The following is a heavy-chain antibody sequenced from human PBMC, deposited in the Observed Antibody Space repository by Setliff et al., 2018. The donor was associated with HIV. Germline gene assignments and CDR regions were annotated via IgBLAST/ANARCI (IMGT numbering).Heavy chain of an antibody. V-gene: IGHV1-69*13. CDR3: ARESGICGGDCHYAFDM. D-gene: IGHD2-21*02. Sequence: SVKVSCKASGGTFSTHSISWVRQAPGQGLEWMGGIIPIFGTTNYARKFQGRVTITADDSTSTAYMDLNNLRSEGTAVYYCARESGICGGDCHYAFDMWCHGTRVTVSS. CDR1: GGTFSTHS. J-gene: IGHJ3*02. CDR2: IIPIFGTT.